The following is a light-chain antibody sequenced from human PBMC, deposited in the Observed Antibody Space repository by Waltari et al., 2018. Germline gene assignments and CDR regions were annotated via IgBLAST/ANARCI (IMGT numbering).Light chain of an antibody. CDR1: QSISSY. CDR2: AAS. V-gene: IGKV1-39*01. Sequence: DIQMTQSPSSLSASVVDRVTITCRASQSISSYLNWYQQKPGKVPKLLIYAASSLQSGVPSRFSGSGSGTDFTLTISSLQPEDFATYFCQQSYSTPLTVGQGTKVEIK. J-gene: IGKJ1*01. CDR3: QQSYSTPLT.